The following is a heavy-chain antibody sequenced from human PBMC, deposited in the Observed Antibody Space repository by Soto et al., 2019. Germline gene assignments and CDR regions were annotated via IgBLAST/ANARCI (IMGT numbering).Heavy chain of an antibody. J-gene: IGHJ4*02. D-gene: IGHD6-25*01. CDR3: ARSGRPLTEFHS. CDR2: IYFSEST. V-gene: IGHV4-30-4*01. CDR1: GGSISSGDYY. Sequence: ASETLSLTCNVSGGSISSGDYYWSWIRQPPGKGLEWIGYIYFSESTSYNPSLKSRVTISGDTSENQFSLNLNSVTAADTAVYYCARSGRPLTEFHSWGQGILVTVSS.